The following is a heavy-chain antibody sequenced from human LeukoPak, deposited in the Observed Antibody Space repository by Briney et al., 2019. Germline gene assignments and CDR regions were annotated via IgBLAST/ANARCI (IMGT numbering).Heavy chain of an antibody. J-gene: IGHJ4*02. CDR2: VFYTGDT. CDR3: ARHPFATPFDH. V-gene: IGHV4-59*08. CDR1: GGSISSFY. Sequence: PSETLSLTCAVSGGSISSFYWSWIRQPPVKGLEWIGYVFYTGDTNSNPSLKSRVTVSLDTSKNQLSLRLTSVTAADTAVYYCARHPFATPFDHWGRGTLVTVSS. D-gene: IGHD2-15*01.